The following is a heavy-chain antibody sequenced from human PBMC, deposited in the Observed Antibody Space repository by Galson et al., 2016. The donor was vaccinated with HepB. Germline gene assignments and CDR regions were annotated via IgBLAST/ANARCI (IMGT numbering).Heavy chain of an antibody. CDR3: ARTSHRECTGTRCVNFRYYYYYMDV. J-gene: IGHJ6*03. CDR1: GFTVSTYY. V-gene: IGHV3-53*01. D-gene: IGHD2-2*01. CDR2: MFYGGTT. Sequence: SLRLSCAASGFTVSTYYMNWVRRAPGKGLEWVSGMFYGGTTYYADSVEGRFTISRGDSMNPFYLQMNSLTAEDTAVYFCARTSHRECTGTRCVNFRYYYYYMDVWGKGTTVTVSS.